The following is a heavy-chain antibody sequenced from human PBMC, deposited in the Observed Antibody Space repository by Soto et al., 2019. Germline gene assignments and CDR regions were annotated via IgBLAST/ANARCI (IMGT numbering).Heavy chain of an antibody. J-gene: IGHJ4*02. CDR3: TRFQPARFEF. D-gene: IGHD2-2*01. V-gene: IGHV3-49*04. Sequence: PGGSLRLSCIASGFNFGDYGVSWVRHAPGKGLEYIGLIRNKGYGGTTEYAASVKGGFTISRDDSKGTVYLQMNSLKTEETAVYYCTRFQPARFEFWGQGTLVTVSS. CDR1: GFNFGDYG. CDR2: IRNKGYGGTT.